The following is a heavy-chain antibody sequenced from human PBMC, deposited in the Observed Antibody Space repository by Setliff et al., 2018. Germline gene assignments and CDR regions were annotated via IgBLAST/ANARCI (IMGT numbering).Heavy chain of an antibody. CDR3: ARGYRGYYNFWSGSQGANWFDP. V-gene: IGHV1-69*13. Sequence: SVKVSCMASGGTFSSYAISWVRQAPGQGLEWMGGIIPIFGTANYAQKFQGRVTITADESTSTAYMELSSLRSEDTAVYYCARGYRGYYNFWSGSQGANWFDPWGQGTLVTVSS. CDR1: GGTFSSYA. J-gene: IGHJ5*02. D-gene: IGHD3-3*01. CDR2: IIPIFGTA.